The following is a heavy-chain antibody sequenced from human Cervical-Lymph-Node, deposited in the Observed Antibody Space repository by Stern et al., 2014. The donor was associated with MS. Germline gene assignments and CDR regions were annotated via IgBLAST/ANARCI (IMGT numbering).Heavy chain of an antibody. D-gene: IGHD3-22*01. CDR1: GGTFSSYA. CDR3: ARSRGWDYDSSGYFDY. V-gene: IGHV1-69*01. J-gene: IGHJ4*02. CDR2: ITPIFGTA. Sequence: VQLVESGAEVKKPGSSVKVSCKASGGTFSSYAISWVRQAPGQGLEGMGGITPIFGTANYAQKFQGRVTITADESTSTAYMELSSLRSEDTAVYYCARSRGWDYDSSGYFDYWGQGTLVTVSS.